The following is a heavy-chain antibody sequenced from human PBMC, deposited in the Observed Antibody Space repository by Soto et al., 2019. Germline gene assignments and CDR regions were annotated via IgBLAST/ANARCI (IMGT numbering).Heavy chain of an antibody. CDR3: ARDWPYSYGHYYYYGMDV. Sequence: ASVKVPFQGSGYPFTSYSIQWVRQPPRQKHEWMGWINAGNGNTKYSQKFQGRVTITRDTSASTAYMELSSLRSEDTAVYYCARDWPYSYGHYYYYGMDVWGQGTTVTVSS. V-gene: IGHV1-3*01. CDR1: GYPFTSYS. J-gene: IGHJ6*02. D-gene: IGHD5-18*01. CDR2: INAGNGNT.